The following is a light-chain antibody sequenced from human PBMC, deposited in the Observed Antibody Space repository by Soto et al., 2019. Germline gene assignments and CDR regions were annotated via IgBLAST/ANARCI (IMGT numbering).Light chain of an antibody. CDR1: SSDVGTYNY. Sequence: QSVLTQPASVSGSPGQSITISCTGTSSDVGTYNYVSWYQQHAGKGPKLMIYDVSNRPSGVSDRFSGSKSGSTASLTISGLQAGEEADYYCTSYASSSTLVFGGGTKLTVL. CDR2: DVS. V-gene: IGLV2-14*01. J-gene: IGLJ2*01. CDR3: TSYASSSTLV.